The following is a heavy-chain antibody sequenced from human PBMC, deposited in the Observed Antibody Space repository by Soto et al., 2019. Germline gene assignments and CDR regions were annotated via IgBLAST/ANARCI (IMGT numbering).Heavy chain of an antibody. Sequence: SETLCLSWAVYGGTFSGYYGSWIRQPPGKGLEWIGEINHSGSTNYNPSLKSRVTISVDTSKNQFSLKLSSVTAADTAVYYCARVIISVGSSLEVSSYAFDIWGQGTMVTVSS. V-gene: IGHV4-34*01. CDR3: ARVIISVGSSLEVSSYAFDI. J-gene: IGHJ3*02. CDR1: GGTFSGYY. CDR2: INHSGST. D-gene: IGHD3-10*01.